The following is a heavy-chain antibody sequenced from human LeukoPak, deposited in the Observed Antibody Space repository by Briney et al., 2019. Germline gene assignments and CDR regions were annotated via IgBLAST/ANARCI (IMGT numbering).Heavy chain of an antibody. CDR1: GYTFTGYY. V-gene: IGHV1-2*02. D-gene: IGHD2-15*01. J-gene: IGHJ6*03. CDR2: INPNSGGT. CDR3: ARDTVAATPLYYCYYMDV. Sequence: ASVKVSCKASGYTFTGYYMHWVRQAPGQGLEWMGWINPNSGGTNYAQKFQGRVTMTRDTSISTAYMELSRLRSDDTAVYYCARDTVAATPLYYCYYMDVWGKGTTVTVSS.